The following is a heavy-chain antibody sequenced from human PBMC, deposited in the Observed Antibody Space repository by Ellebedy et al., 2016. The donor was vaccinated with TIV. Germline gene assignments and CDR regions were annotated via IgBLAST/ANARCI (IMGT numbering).Heavy chain of an antibody. CDR2: ISYSGST. CDR3: ARRRLGIGDDY. V-gene: IGHV4-59*08. CDR1: GGSINNYY. Sequence: MPGGSLRLSCTVSGGSINNYYWNWIRQPPGKGLEWVGYISYSGSTNYNPSLKIRVTISVDTSKNQFSLKLNSITAADTAVYYCARRRLGIGDDYWGQGTLVTVSS. J-gene: IGHJ4*02. D-gene: IGHD5-12*01.